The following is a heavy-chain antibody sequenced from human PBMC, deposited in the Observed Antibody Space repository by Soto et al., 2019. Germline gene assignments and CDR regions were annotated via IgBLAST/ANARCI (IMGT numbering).Heavy chain of an antibody. CDR3: ATFPPVVMYY. V-gene: IGHV1-69*02. D-gene: IGHD3-16*01. CDR1: GGTFSSYT. Sequence: QVQLVQSGAEVKKPGSSVKVSCKASGGTFSSYTISWVRQAPGQGLEWMGRIIPILGIANYAQKFQGRVTITADKSTSTAYMELSSLRSEATAVYYYATFPPVVMYYWGQATRVTVSS. CDR2: IIPILGIA. J-gene: IGHJ4*02.